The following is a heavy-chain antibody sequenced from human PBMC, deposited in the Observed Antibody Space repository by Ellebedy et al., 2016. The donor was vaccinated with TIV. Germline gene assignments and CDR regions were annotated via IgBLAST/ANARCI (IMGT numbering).Heavy chain of an antibody. CDR3: ARDRSEVVVPGADGMDV. CDR2: IKQDGSEK. V-gene: IGHV3-7*01. CDR1: GFTFSSYW. J-gene: IGHJ6*02. D-gene: IGHD3-22*01. Sequence: PGGSLRLSCAASGFTFSSYWMSWVRQAPGKGLEWVANIKQDGSEKYYVDSVKGRFTISRDNAKNSLYLQMNSLRAEDTAVYYCARDRSEVVVPGADGMDVWGQGTTVTVSS.